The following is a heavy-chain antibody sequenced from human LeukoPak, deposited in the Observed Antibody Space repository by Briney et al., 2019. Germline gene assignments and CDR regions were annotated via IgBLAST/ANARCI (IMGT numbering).Heavy chain of an antibody. D-gene: IGHD3-22*01. J-gene: IGHJ4*02. CDR3: ARPGGSMNDSSRIDY. CDR2: INHRGRT. Sequence: KTSETLSLTCAVYGGFFSGYYWSWIRQPPGKGLEWIGEINHRGRTNFNTSLKSRVTISVGTSKNQFSLKLSSVTAADTAVYYCARPGGSMNDSSRIDYWGQGTLVTVSS. V-gene: IGHV4-34*01. CDR1: GGFFSGYY.